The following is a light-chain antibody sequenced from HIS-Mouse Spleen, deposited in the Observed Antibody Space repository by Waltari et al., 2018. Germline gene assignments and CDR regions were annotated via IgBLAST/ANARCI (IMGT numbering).Light chain of an antibody. CDR1: ALPKKY. Sequence: SYELTQPPSVSVSPGQTARITCSGDALPKKYAYWYQQKSGQAPVLGIYEDSKRPSGFLERFSGSSSGTMATLTISGAQVEDEADYYCYSTDSSGNHRVFGGGTKLTVL. CDR2: EDS. CDR3: YSTDSSGNHRV. V-gene: IGLV3-10*01. J-gene: IGLJ2*01.